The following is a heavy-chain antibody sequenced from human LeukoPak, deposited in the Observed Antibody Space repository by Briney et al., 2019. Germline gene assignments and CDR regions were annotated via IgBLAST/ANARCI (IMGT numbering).Heavy chain of an antibody. Sequence: GGSLRLSCAASGFTFSSYAMSWVRQAPGKGLEWVSANSGSGGSTYYADSVKGRLTISRDNSKNTLYLQMNSLRAEDTAVYYCAKSGGRAAAARYGMDVWGQGTTVTVSS. CDR2: NSGSGGST. J-gene: IGHJ6*02. D-gene: IGHD6-13*01. CDR1: GFTFSSYA. V-gene: IGHV3-23*01. CDR3: AKSGGRAAAARYGMDV.